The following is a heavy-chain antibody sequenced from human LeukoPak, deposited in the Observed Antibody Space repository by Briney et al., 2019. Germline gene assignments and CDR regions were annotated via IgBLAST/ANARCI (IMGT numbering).Heavy chain of an antibody. D-gene: IGHD1-26*01. J-gene: IGHJ4*02. CDR1: GYTFTGYY. CDR2: INPNSGGT. V-gene: IGHV1-2*06. CDR3: ARLSIISAATIG. Sequence: ASVKVSCKASGYTFTGYYMHWVRQAPGQGLEWMGRINPNSGGTNYAQKFQDRVTMTRDTSISTTYMELSRLRSDDTAVYYCARLSIISAATIGWGQGTLVTVSS.